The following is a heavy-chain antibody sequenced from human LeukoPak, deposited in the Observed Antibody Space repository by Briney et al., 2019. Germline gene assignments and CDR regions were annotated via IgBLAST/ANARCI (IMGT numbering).Heavy chain of an antibody. CDR2: ISWNSGSI. V-gene: IGHV3-9*01. Sequence: GGSLRLSCAASGFTFDDYAMHWVRQAPGKGLEWVSGISWNSGSIGYADSVKGRFTISRDNAKNSLYLQMNSLRAEDTALYYCAKGTGRRLELPVDYWGQGTLVTVSS. J-gene: IGHJ4*02. D-gene: IGHD1-26*01. CDR1: GFTFDDYA. CDR3: AKGTGRRLELPVDY.